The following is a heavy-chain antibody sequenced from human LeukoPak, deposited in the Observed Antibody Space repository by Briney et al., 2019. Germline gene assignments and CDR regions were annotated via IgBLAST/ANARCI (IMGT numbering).Heavy chain of an antibody. D-gene: IGHD1-26*01. CDR2: ISGSGGST. CDR1: GFTVSSNY. CDR3: ARDLIYGGSSKG. J-gene: IGHJ4*02. V-gene: IGHV3-23*01. Sequence: PGGSLRLSCAASGFTVSSNYMSWVRQAPGKGLEWVSAISGSGGSTYYADSVKGRFTISRDNSKNTLYLQMNSLRAEDTAVYYCARDLIYGGSSKGWGQGTLITVSS.